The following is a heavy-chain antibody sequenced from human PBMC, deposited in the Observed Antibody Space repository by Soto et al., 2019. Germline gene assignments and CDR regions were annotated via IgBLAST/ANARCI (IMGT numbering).Heavy chain of an antibody. CDR2: IIPIFGTA. D-gene: IGHD6-6*01. Sequence: QVQLVQSGAEVKKPGSSVKVSCKASGGTFSSYAISWVRQAPGQGLEWMGGIIPIFGTANYAQKFQGRVTITADKATSTAYMELSSLRSEDTAVYYCARVKGLYSSSSGALHYWGQGTLVTVSS. CDR1: GGTFSSYA. CDR3: ARVKGLYSSSSGALHY. J-gene: IGHJ4*02. V-gene: IGHV1-69*06.